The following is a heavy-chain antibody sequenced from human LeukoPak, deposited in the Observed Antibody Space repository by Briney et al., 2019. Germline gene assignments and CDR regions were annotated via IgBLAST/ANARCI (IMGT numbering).Heavy chain of an antibody. CDR3: ARAAEKLVVPAAIHYYYYGMDV. Sequence: ASVKVSCKASGGTFSSYAISWVRQAPGQGLEWMGGIIPIFGTANYAQKSQGRVTITADESTSTAYMELRRLRSEDTAVYYCARAAEKLVVPAAIHYYYYGMDVWGQGTTVTVSS. CDR2: IIPIFGTA. CDR1: GGTFSSYA. V-gene: IGHV1-69*13. J-gene: IGHJ6*02. D-gene: IGHD2-2*02.